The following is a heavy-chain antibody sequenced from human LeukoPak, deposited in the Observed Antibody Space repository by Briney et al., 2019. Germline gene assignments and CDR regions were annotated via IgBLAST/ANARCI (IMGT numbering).Heavy chain of an antibody. CDR3: ARDDTLGIVGATTRWFDR. D-gene: IGHD1-26*01. J-gene: IGHJ5*02. CDR1: GFTFSDYY. CDR2: ISSSGSTI. V-gene: IGHV3-11*01. Sequence: GGSLRLSCAASGFTFSDYYMSWIRQAPGKGLEWVSYISSSGSTIYYADSVKGRFTISRDNAKNSLYLQMNSLRAEDTAVYYCARDDTLGIVGATTRWFDRWGQGTLVTVSS.